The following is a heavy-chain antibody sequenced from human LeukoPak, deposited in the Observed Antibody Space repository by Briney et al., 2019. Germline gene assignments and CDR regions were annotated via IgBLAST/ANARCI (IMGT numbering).Heavy chain of an antibody. D-gene: IGHD4-23*01. CDR1: GGTFSSYA. CDR2: IIPIFGTA. J-gene: IGHJ5*02. V-gene: IGHV1-69*13. CDR3: ARSPRVVTRLGNWFDP. Sequence: SVKVSCKASGGTFSSYAISWVRQAPGQGLEWIGGIIPIFGTANYAQKFQGRVTITADESTSTAYMELSSLRSEDTAVYYCARSPRVVTRLGNWFDPWGQGTLVTVSS.